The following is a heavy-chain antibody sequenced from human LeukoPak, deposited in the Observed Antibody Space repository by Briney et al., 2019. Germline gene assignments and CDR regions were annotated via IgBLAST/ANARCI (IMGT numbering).Heavy chain of an antibody. CDR3: ARVRRPYSSSWYRVNWFDP. V-gene: IGHV3-53*01. D-gene: IGHD6-13*01. Sequence: GGSLRLSCAASGFTVSSNYMSWIRQAPGKGLEWVSVIYSGGSTYYADSVKGRFTISRDNSKNTLYLQMNSLRAEDTAVYYCARVRRPYSSSWYRVNWFDPWGQGTLVTVSS. CDR1: GFTVSSNY. J-gene: IGHJ5*02. CDR2: IYSGGST.